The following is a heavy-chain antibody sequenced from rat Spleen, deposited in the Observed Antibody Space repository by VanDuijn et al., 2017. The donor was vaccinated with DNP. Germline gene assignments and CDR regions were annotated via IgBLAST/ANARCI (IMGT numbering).Heavy chain of an antibody. Sequence: EVKLVESGGGLVQPGRSLKLSCAASGFNFNDYWMGWVRQAPGKGLEWIGEINQDSRIINYTPSLKDKFTISRDNAQNTLYLQMSKLGSEDTATYYCARRGTVMSFDYWGQGVMVTVSS. D-gene: IGHD1-12*01. CDR3: ARRGTVMSFDY. J-gene: IGHJ2*01. CDR1: GFNFNDYW. V-gene: IGHV4-2*01. CDR2: INQDSRII.